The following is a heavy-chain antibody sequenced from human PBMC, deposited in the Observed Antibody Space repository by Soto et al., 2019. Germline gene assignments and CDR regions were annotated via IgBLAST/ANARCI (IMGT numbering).Heavy chain of an antibody. CDR2: ISGGGRPI. Sequence: PWGSLRLSCAAAGFTFSTFSMNWVRQAPGRGLEWISYISGGGRPISYADSVKGRFTISRDNAKNSLYLQMDSLTDEDTAVYYCARDLGWAFDSWGQGTLVTVSS. D-gene: IGHD6-19*01. CDR3: ARDLGWAFDS. J-gene: IGHJ4*02. CDR1: GFTFSTFS. V-gene: IGHV3-48*02.